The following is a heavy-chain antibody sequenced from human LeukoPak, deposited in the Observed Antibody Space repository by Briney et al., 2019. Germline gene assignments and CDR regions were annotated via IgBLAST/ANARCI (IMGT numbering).Heavy chain of an antibody. J-gene: IGHJ6*02. CDR1: GYTFTTYY. CDR2: INPSGGST. V-gene: IGHV1-46*01. CDR3: ARDRHGSGTYNYYGMDV. Sequence: ASVKVSCKASGYTFTTYYMHWVRQAPGQGLEWMGIINPSGGSTTYAQKFQGRVTITRDTSTSTAYMEVSSLRSEETAVYYCARDRHGSGTYNYYGMDVWGQGTTVTVSS. D-gene: IGHD3-10*01.